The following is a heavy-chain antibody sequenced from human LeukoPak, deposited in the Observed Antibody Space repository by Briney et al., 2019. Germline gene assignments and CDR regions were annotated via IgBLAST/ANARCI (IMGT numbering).Heavy chain of an antibody. J-gene: IGHJ3*02. CDR3: ARGITMVRGVADAFDI. V-gene: IGHV1-69*13. D-gene: IGHD3-10*01. CDR1: GGTFSSYA. CDR2: IIPIFGTA. Sequence: SVKVSCKASGGTFSSYAISWVRQAPGQGLEWMGGIIPIFGTANYAQKFQGRVTITADESTSTACMELSSLRSEDSAVYYCARGITMVRGVADAFDIWGQGTMVTVSS.